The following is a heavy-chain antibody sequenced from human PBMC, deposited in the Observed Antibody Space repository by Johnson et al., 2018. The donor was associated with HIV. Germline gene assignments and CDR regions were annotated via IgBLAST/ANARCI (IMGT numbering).Heavy chain of an antibody. CDR2: ISYDGSNK. D-gene: IGHD4-11*01. CDR1: GFTFSNYA. V-gene: IGHV3-30-3*01. CDR3: ARDYRGALDI. Sequence: VQLVESGGGVVQPGRSLRLSCAASGFTFSNYAMHWVRQAPGKGLEWVALISYDGSNKYYADSVKGRFTISRDNSKNTLHLQMNSLRAEDTAVYYCARDYRGALDIWGQGTMVTVSS. J-gene: IGHJ3*02.